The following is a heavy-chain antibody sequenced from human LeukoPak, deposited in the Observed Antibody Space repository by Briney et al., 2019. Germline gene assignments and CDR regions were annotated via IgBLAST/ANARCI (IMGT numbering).Heavy chain of an antibody. J-gene: IGHJ4*02. CDR1: GGTFSSYD. D-gene: IGHD5-12*01. V-gene: IGHV1-69*06. CDR2: IIPIFGTA. CDR3: ASTYSGYDGPRY. Sequence: SVKVSCKASGGTFSSYDISWVRQAPGQGLEWMGGIIPIFGTANYAQKFQGRVTITADNSTSTAYMELSSLRSEDTAVYYCASTYSGYDGPRYWGQGTLVTVSS.